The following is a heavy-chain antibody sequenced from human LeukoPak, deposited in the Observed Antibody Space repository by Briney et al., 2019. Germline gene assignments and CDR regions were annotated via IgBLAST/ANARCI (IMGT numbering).Heavy chain of an antibody. CDR2: FEPEDGET. V-gene: IGHV1-24*01. CDR1: GYTLTELS. CDR3: ATSYTVVPTSTLFRHLDYGMDV. J-gene: IGHJ6*02. Sequence: AASVKVSCKVSGYTLTELSMHWVRQAPGKGLEWMGGFEPEDGETIYAQKFQGRVTMTEDTSTDTAYMELSSLRSEDTAVYYCATSYTVVPTSTLFRHLDYGMDVWGQGTTVTVSS. D-gene: IGHD2-15*01.